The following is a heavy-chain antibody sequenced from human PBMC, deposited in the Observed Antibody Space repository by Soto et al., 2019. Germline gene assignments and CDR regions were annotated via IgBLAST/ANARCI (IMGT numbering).Heavy chain of an antibody. CDR3: AKDIFRIAAAPAWFDP. V-gene: IGHV3-9*01. J-gene: IGHJ5*02. Sequence: EVQLVESGGGLVQPGRSLRLSCAASGFTLDDYAMHWVRQAPGKGLEWVSGISWNSGSIGYADSVKGRFTISRDNAKNSLYLQMNSLRAEDTALYYCAKDIFRIAAAPAWFDPWGQGTLVTVSS. CDR2: ISWNSGSI. D-gene: IGHD6-13*01. CDR1: GFTLDDYA.